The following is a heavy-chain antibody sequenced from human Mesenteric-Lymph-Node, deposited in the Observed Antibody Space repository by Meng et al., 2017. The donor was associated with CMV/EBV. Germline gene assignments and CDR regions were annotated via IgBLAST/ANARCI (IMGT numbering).Heavy chain of an antibody. CDR3: ARDPPPYYDFWSGYYGDAGYYGMDV. Sequence: ASVKVSCKASGYTFTGYYMHWVRQAPGQGLEWMGWINPNSGGTNYAQKFQGRVTMTRDTSISTAYMELSRLRSDDTAVYYCARDPPPYYDFWSGYYGDAGYYGMDVWGQGTTGTVSS. D-gene: IGHD3-3*01. J-gene: IGHJ6*02. CDR2: INPNSGGT. CDR1: GYTFTGYY. V-gene: IGHV1-2*02.